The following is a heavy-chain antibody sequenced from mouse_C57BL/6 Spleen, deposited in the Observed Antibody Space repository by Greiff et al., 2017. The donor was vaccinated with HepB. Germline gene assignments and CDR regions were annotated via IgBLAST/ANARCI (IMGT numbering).Heavy chain of an antibody. CDR2: IWSGGST. J-gene: IGHJ4*01. D-gene: IGHD2-2*01. CDR3: ARGGGYDEGYYAMDY. V-gene: IGHV2-2*01. CDR1: GFSLTSYG. Sequence: QVQLKQSGPGLVQPSQSLSITCTVSGFSLTSYGVHWVRQSPGKGLEWLGVIWSGGSTDYNAAFISRLSISKDNSKSQVFFKMNSLQADDTAIYYCARGGGYDEGYYAMDYWGQGTSVTVSS.